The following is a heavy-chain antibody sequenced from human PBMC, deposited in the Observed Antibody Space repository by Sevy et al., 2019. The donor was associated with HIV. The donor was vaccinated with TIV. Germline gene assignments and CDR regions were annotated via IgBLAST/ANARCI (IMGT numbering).Heavy chain of an antibody. J-gene: IGHJ6*02. D-gene: IGHD2-21*01. V-gene: IGHV4-31*11. Sequence: SETLSLTCAVSGGSIGAGGYSWSWIRQHPGKGLEWVGYIFHSGKTYFNSSLEGRVTISVHTSKTQFSLKLTSVTAADTDIYYCARHGCGSNYYAMDVWGQGTTVTVSS. CDR2: IFHSGKT. CDR3: ARHGCGSNYYAMDV. CDR1: GGSIGAGGYS.